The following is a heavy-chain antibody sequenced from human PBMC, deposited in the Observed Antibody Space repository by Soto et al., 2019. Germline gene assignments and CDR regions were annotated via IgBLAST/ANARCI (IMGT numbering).Heavy chain of an antibody. CDR3: ARRALFSPRGNSXYYYMDV. J-gene: IGHJ6*03. V-gene: IGHV5-51*01. CDR2: IYXGDSDT. Sequence: XESLKISXKGSGYSFTSYXXGXVRQMPGKGLEWMGXIYXGDSDTSYSPSFQGKVTISADKSISTAYLQWSSLKASDTAMYYCARRALFSPRGNSXYYYMDVWGKGTTVTVSS. CDR1: GYSFTSYX. D-gene: IGHD4-4*01.